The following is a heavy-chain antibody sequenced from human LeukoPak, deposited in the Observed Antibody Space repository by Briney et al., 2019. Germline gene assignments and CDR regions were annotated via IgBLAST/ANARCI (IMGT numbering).Heavy chain of an antibody. D-gene: IGHD6-13*01. CDR3: AKKRIAAAGKTDFDS. J-gene: IGHJ4*01. CDR1: GFTFSSYA. CDR2: ISGRGDVI. Sequence: PGGSLRLSCATSGFTFSSYAVSRVRQAPGKGLEWVSLISGRGDVIYYADSVKGRFTISRDNSKRTVYLQMNSLGAEDTAVYFCAKKRIAAAGKTDFDSWGQGTLVTVSS. V-gene: IGHV3-23*01.